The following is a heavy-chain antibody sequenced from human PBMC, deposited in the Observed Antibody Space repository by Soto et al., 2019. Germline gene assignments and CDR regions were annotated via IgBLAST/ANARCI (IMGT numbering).Heavy chain of an antibody. D-gene: IGHD4-17*01. CDR3: ARDHDGDYYYYGMDV. CDR1: GGTFSSYA. Sequence: ASVKVSCKASGGTFSSYAISWVRQAPGQGLEWMGGIIPIFGTANYAQKFQGRVTITADESTSTAYMELSSLRSEDTAVYYCARDHDGDYYYYGMDVWGQGTTVTVSS. V-gene: IGHV1-69*13. J-gene: IGHJ6*02. CDR2: IIPIFGTA.